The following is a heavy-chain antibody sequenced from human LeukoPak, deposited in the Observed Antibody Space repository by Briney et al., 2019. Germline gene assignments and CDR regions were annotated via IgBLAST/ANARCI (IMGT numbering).Heavy chain of an antibody. CDR2: ISGNGAST. Sequence: GGSLRLSCAASGFTFSTCAMNWVRQAPGRGLEWVSGISGNGASTYYADSVKGRFTISRDNPKNTLHLQMNSLRAEDTAVYYCAKDLNTDFWSGYYGYFDYWGQGTLVTVSS. CDR1: GFTFSTCA. V-gene: IGHV3-23*01. J-gene: IGHJ4*02. D-gene: IGHD3-3*01. CDR3: AKDLNTDFWSGYYGYFDY.